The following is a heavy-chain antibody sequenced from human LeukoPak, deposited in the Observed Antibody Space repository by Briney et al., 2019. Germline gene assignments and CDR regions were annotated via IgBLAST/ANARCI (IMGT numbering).Heavy chain of an antibody. CDR2: MNTNSGNT. J-gene: IGHJ6*03. Sequence: ASVKVSCKASGYTFTSYGISWVRQATGQGLEWMGWMNTNSGNTGYAQKFQGRVSITRNTSISTAYMELSSLRSEDTAVYYCARGLVVAATAERDYYYYYYMDVWGKGTTVTVSS. V-gene: IGHV1-8*03. D-gene: IGHD2-15*01. CDR3: ARGLVVAATAERDYYYYYYMDV. CDR1: GYTFTSYG.